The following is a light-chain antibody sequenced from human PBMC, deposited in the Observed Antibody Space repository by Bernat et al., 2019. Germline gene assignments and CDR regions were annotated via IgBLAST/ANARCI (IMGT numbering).Light chain of an antibody. CDR1: QNVDIY. CDR2: SAS. J-gene: IGKJ2*03. V-gene: IGKV3-11*01. Sequence: PGERAVLSCRASQNVDIYLAWFHQKPGQPPRLLIHSASSRATVIPDRFSGSGSGTEFTLTISRLEPEDVGVYHCYQHYNGYSFGKGTKVEIK. CDR3: YQHYNGYS.